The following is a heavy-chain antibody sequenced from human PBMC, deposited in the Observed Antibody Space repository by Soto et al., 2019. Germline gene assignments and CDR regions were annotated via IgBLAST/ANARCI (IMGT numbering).Heavy chain of an antibody. J-gene: IGHJ4*02. CDR3: ARDGHGDDFDF. CDR1: GFTFSSCN. CDR2: ITSSSSTI. V-gene: IGHV3-48*01. Sequence: EVQLVESGGVLVQPGGSLRLSCAASGFTFSSCNMIWVRQAPGKGLEWVSYITSSSSTIYYADSVKGRFTISRDNAKNSLYLQMNSLRAEDTAVYYCARDGHGDDFDFWGQGTLVTVSS. D-gene: IGHD4-17*01.